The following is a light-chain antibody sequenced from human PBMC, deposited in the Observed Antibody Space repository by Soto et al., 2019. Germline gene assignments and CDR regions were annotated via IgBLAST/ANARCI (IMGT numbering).Light chain of an antibody. CDR2: DAS. Sequence: EIVVAQSPGTLSLSPGEGATLSCRASQSVGYHLAWYQQKPGQAPRLLIYDASNRATGIPARFSGSGSGTDFTLAISSLEPEDFAVYYCQPRSNCPPVPFGGGAK. CDR3: QPRSNCPPVP. J-gene: IGKJ4*01. CDR1: QSVGYH. V-gene: IGKV3-11*01.